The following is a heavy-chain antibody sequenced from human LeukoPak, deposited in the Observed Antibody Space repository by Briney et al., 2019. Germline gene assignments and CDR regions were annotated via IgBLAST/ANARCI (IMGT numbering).Heavy chain of an antibody. CDR1: GGSISSSSDY. D-gene: IGHD1-26*01. CDR2: INYSGST. V-gene: IGHV4-39*01. J-gene: IGHJ3*02. CDR3: AKKGDTGNYDI. Sequence: PPETLSLTCTVSGGSISSSSDYWGWIRQPPGKGLEWIGSINYSGSTYYNPSLKSRVTISVEMSKNQFSLKLSSVTAADTAVYYCAKKGDTGNYDIWGQGAMVTVSS.